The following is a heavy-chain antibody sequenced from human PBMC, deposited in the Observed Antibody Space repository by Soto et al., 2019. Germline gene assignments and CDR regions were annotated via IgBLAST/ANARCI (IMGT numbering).Heavy chain of an antibody. J-gene: IGHJ6*02. CDR3: ARETSIAGYYYYGMDV. V-gene: IGHV3-33*01. CDR2: IWYDGSNK. D-gene: IGHD6-6*01. CDR1: GFTFSSYG. Sequence: GGSLRLSCAASGFTFSSYGMHWVRQAPGKGLEWVAVIWYDGSNKYYADSVKGRFTISRDNSKNTLYLQMNSLRAEDTAVYYCARETSIAGYYYYGMDVWGQGPTVTVSS.